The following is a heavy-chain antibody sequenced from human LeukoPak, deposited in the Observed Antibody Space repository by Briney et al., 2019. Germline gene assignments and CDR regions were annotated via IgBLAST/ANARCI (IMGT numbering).Heavy chain of an antibody. J-gene: IGHJ4*02. CDR2: INPSGGST. CDR1: RYTFTSYY. D-gene: IGHD1-26*01. CDR3: ARDQKGGSYYNYFDY. V-gene: IGHV1-46*01. Sequence: ASVKVSCKASRYTFTSYYMHWVRQAPGQGLEWMGIINPSGGSTSYAQKFQGRATMTRDTSTSTVYMELSSLRSEDTAVYYCARDQKGGSYYNYFDYWGQGTLVTVSS.